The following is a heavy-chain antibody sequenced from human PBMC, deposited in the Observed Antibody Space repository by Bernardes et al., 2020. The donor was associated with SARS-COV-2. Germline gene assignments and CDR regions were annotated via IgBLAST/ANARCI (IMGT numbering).Heavy chain of an antibody. Sequence: GESLKISCKGSGYSFPNYWIGWVRQMPGKGLEWMGIIYPDDSDTRYSPSFQGQVTISVDKSINTAYLQWSSLKASDTGMYYCARRGTAARPAEYWGQGTLVTVSS. J-gene: IGHJ4*02. CDR2: IYPDDSDT. CDR1: GYSFPNYW. D-gene: IGHD6-13*01. CDR3: ARRGTAARPAEY. V-gene: IGHV5-51*01.